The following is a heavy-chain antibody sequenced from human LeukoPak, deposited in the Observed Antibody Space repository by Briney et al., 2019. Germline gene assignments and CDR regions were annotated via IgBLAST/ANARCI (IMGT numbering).Heavy chain of an antibody. V-gene: IGHV4-59*01. CDR3: ARGQAVAGV. J-gene: IGHJ4*02. D-gene: IGHD6-13*01. CDR1: GGSLSSYY. CDR2: IYYSGYT. Sequence: SETLSLTCSVSGGSLSSYYWSWIPQPPGKGLEWIGYIYYSGYTNYDPSLKSRVTLSVDTSKNQFSLQVSSVTAADTAVYYCARGQAVAGVWGQGTLVTVPS.